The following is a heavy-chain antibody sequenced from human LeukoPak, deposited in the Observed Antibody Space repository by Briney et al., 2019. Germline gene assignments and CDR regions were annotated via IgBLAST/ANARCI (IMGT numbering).Heavy chain of an antibody. CDR3: ARYYYDSRYYFDY. CDR1: GGSVRSGSYY. Sequence: SETLSLTCTVSGGSVRSGSYYWSWIRQPPGKGLEWIGYIYYSGSTNYNPSLKSRVTISVDTSKNQLSLKLSSVTAADTAMYYCARYYYDSRYYFDYWGQGTLVTVSS. V-gene: IGHV4-61*01. D-gene: IGHD3-22*01. J-gene: IGHJ4*02. CDR2: IYYSGST.